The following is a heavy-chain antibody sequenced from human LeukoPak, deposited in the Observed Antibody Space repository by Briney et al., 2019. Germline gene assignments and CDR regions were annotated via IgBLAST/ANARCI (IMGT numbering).Heavy chain of an antibody. CDR3: TRDESRRSGYSYVDC. J-gene: IGHJ4*02. CDR1: GFTFSTYN. CDR2: ISGSGNYK. V-gene: IGHV3-21*01. Sequence: GGSLRLSCAASGFTFSTYNMNWVRQAPGKGLEWVSSISGSGNYKYYADSVKGRFTISRDNADNSVYLQMNTLRAEDTSGYYCTRDESRRSGYSYVDCWGQGTLVSVSS. D-gene: IGHD5-12*01.